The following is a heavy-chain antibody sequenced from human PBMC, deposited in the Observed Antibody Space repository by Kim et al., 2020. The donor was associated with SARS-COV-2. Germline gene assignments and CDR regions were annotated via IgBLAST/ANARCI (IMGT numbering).Heavy chain of an antibody. J-gene: IGHJ4*02. V-gene: IGHV3-23*01. D-gene: IGHD2-21*02. CDR3: AKDFGRTVVTLFDY. Sequence: ADSVKGRFTISRDNSKNTLYLQMNSLRAEDTAVYYCAKDFGRTVVTLFDYWGQGTLVTVSS.